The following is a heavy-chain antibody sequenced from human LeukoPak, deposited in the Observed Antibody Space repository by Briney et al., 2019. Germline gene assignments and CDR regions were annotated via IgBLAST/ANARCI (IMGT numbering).Heavy chain of an antibody. J-gene: IGHJ5*02. D-gene: IGHD6-13*01. Sequence: GGSLRLSCAASAFIFSNSDMNWVHQAPGKGLERVSGVSSNASRTHYADSVKGQFIISRDNSRNTLYLQTNSLRAEDTAVYYCARGWTPAAGWFDPWGQGTLVTVSS. V-gene: IGHV3-35*02. CDR1: AFIFSNSD. CDR3: ARGWTPAAGWFDP. CDR2: VSSNASRT.